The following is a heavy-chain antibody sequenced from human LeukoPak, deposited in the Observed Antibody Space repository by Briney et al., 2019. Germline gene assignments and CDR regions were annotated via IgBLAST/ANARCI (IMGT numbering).Heavy chain of an antibody. CDR1: GYTFTSYG. J-gene: IGHJ4*02. Sequence: ASVEVSCKASGYTFTSYGISWVRQAPGQGLEWMGWISAYNGNTNYAQKLQGRVTMTTDTSTSTAYMELRSLRSDDTAVYYCARVSGYCSSTSCPIDYWGQGTLVTVSS. V-gene: IGHV1-18*01. D-gene: IGHD2-2*01. CDR3: ARVSGYCSSTSCPIDY. CDR2: ISAYNGNT.